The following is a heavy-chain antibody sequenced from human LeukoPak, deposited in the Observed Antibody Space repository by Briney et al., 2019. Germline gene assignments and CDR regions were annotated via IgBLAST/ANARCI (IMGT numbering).Heavy chain of an antibody. D-gene: IGHD3-22*01. CDR1: GGSISSFY. CDR2: ISDSGNT. J-gene: IGHJ4*02. Sequence: KPSETLSLTCTVSGGSISSFYWSWIRQPPGKGLEWIGCISDSGNTNYNPSLKSRVTISVGMSKSQFSLILSSVTAADTALYYCARHRRYYFDSELDFWGQGTLVTVSS. CDR3: ARHRRYYFDSELDF. V-gene: IGHV4-59*08.